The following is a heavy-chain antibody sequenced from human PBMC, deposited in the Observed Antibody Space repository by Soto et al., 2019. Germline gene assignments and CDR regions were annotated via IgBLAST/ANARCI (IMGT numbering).Heavy chain of an antibody. CDR2: MSPGSRYP. CDR3: VRGGGGGLFDP. Sequence: GGSLRLSCAGSGFTFGGSYMSWIRQAPGKGLEWLSYMSPGSRYPAYADSVKGRFTVSRDNAKRSLFLQMTSLTAEDTAIYYCVRGGGGGLFDPWGQGTMVTVSS. D-gene: IGHD2-15*01. CDR1: GFTFGGSY. V-gene: IGHV3-11*06. J-gene: IGHJ5*02.